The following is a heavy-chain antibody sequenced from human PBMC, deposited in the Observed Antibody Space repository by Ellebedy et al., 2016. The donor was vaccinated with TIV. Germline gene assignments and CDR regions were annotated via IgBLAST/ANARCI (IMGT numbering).Heavy chain of an antibody. J-gene: IGHJ6*02. Sequence: ASVKVSCKASGGTFSSYAISWVRQAPGQGLEWMGWISAYNGNTNYAQKLQGRVTMTADTSTSTAYMELRSLRSDDTAVYYCARGWYVVGTNYVMDVWGQGTTVTVSS. CDR2: ISAYNGNT. CDR1: GGTFSSYA. CDR3: ARGWYVVGTNYVMDV. D-gene: IGHD2-15*01. V-gene: IGHV1-18*01.